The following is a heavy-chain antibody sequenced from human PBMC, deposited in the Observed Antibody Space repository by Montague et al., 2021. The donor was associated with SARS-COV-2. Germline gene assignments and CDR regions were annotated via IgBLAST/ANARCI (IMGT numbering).Heavy chain of an antibody. Sequence: PALVKPTQTLTLTCTLSGFSLTTRRLCVNWIRQPPGKALEWLAHIEWDDDEYYSMSLKTRLTISKDTSKNQVVLTMTNMDPVDTATYYCARIKNCSASGASDDCDFDLWGRGTLVTVSS. D-gene: IGHD3-10*01. CDR1: GFSLTTRRLC. CDR2: IEWDDDE. J-gene: IGHJ2*01. CDR3: ARIKNCSASGASDDCDFDL. V-gene: IGHV2-70*01.